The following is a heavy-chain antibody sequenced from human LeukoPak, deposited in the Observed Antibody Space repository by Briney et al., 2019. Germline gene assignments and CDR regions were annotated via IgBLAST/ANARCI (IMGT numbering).Heavy chain of an antibody. Sequence: ASVKVSCKASGYTFTSYYMHWVRQAPGQGLEWMGIINPSGGSTSYAQKFQGRVTITADKSTSTAYMELSSLRSEDTAVYYCARVGGPFEVGAQSWNWFDPWGQGTLVTVSS. CDR3: ARVGGPFEVGAQSWNWFDP. CDR1: GYTFTSYY. V-gene: IGHV1-46*01. D-gene: IGHD1-26*01. CDR2: INPSGGST. J-gene: IGHJ5*02.